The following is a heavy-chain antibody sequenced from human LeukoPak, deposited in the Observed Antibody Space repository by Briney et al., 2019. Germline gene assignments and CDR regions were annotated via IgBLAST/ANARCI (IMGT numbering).Heavy chain of an antibody. Sequence: SETLSLTCTVSGGSINSYYWSWIRQPPGKGLEWIGYIYYSGSTNYNPSLKSRVTISVDTSKNQFSLKLSSVTAADTAVYYCARIRYYGSGSFSPRYFDYWGQGTLVTVSS. CDR2: IYYSGST. J-gene: IGHJ4*02. D-gene: IGHD3-10*01. V-gene: IGHV4-59*08. CDR1: GGSINSYY. CDR3: ARIRYYGSGSFSPRYFDY.